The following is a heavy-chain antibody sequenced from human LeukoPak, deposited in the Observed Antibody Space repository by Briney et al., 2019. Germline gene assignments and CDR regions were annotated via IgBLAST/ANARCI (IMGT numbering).Heavy chain of an antibody. Sequence: SQTLFLTCTVSGGSISSGGYYWSWIRQHPGKGLEWIGYIYYSGSTYYNASLKSRVTISVDTSKNQFSLKLSYVTAADTAVYYCASPVTDSSGAFDIWGQGTMVTVSS. D-gene: IGHD3-22*01. V-gene: IGHV4-31*03. CDR2: IYYSGST. J-gene: IGHJ3*02. CDR3: ASPVTDSSGAFDI. CDR1: GGSISSGGYY.